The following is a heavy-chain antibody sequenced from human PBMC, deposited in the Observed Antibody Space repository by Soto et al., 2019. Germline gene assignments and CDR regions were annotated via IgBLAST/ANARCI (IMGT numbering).Heavy chain of an antibody. V-gene: IGHV1-69*01. CDR2: VVPILETT. CDR3: AKDGGRDDYSWPILYFAMDV. CDR1: GGTFSSYA. Sequence: QVQLVQSGAEVKKPGSSVNVSCKASGGTFSSYAISWLRQAPGQGPEWMGGVVPILETTIYAQKFLGRMTITADESTTTVYMELRGLTSEDTAVYYSAKDGGRDDYSWPILYFAMDVCGPGTTVTGSS. D-gene: IGHD4-4*01. J-gene: IGHJ6*02.